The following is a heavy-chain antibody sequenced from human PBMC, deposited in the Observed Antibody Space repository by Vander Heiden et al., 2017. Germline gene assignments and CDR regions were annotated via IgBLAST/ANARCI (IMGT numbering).Heavy chain of an antibody. CDR2: ISGSGGST. Sequence: EVQLLESGGGLVQPGGYLRLSCAPSGFLFTSYAMRWARHAPRKGLEWVSAISGSGGSTYYADSVKGRFTISRDNPKNTLYLQMNSLRAEDTAVYYCAKKVRPLGAFDYWGQGTLVTVSS. V-gene: IGHV3-23*01. CDR3: AKKVRPLGAFDY. D-gene: IGHD3-16*01. CDR1: GFLFTSYA. J-gene: IGHJ4*02.